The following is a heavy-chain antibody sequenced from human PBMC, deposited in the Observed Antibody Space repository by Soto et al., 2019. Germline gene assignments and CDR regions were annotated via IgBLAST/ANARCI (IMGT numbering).Heavy chain of an antibody. D-gene: IGHD2-21*02. J-gene: IGHJ6*02. CDR3: VYYCAKSNYGGDDYFQYGLDV. Sequence: ASVKVSCKASGYTFTSYGISWVRQAPGQGLEWMGWISAYNGNTNYAQKLQGRVTMTTDTSTSTAYMELRSLRSDDTADDTAVYYCAKSNYGGDDYFQYGLDVWGQGTTVTV. CDR1: GYTFTSYG. V-gene: IGHV1-18*04. CDR2: ISAYNGNT.